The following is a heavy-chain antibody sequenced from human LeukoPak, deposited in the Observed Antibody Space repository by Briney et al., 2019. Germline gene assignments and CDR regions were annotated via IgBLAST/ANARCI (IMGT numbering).Heavy chain of an antibody. J-gene: IGHJ4*02. CDR3: VRSYSSGWFDY. D-gene: IGHD6-19*01. CDR1: GFTFSSYA. CDR2: ISSNGGST. V-gene: IGHV3-64D*09. Sequence: GGSLRLSCSASGFTFSSYAMHWVRQAPGKGLEYVSAISSNGGSTYYADSVKGRFTISRDNSKNTLYLQMSSLRAEDTAVYYCVRSYSSGWFDYWGQGTLVTVSS.